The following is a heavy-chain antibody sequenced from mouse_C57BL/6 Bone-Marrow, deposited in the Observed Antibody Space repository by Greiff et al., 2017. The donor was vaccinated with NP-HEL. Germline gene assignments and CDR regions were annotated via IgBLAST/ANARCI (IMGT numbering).Heavy chain of an antibody. CDR1: GYSITSGYY. CDR3: ARGYDSPAMDY. Sequence: EVQLQESGPGLVKPSQSLSLTCSVTGYSITSGYYWNWIRQFPGNKLEWMGYISYDGSNNYNPSLKNRISITRYTSKNQFFLKLNSVTTEDTATYYCARGYDSPAMDYWGQGTSVTVSS. J-gene: IGHJ4*01. V-gene: IGHV3-6*01. D-gene: IGHD2-4*01. CDR2: ISYDGSN.